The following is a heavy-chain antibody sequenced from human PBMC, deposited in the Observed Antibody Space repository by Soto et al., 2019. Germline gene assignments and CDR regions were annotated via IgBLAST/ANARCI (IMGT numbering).Heavy chain of an antibody. CDR3: ARYRSSSHYYYCMDV. J-gene: IGHJ6*02. Sequence: EVQLVESGGGLVKPGGSLRLSCAASGFTFSSYSMNWVRQAPGKGLEWVSSISSSSSYIYYADSVKGRFTISRDNAKNSLCLQMNILRAGYTAVYYCARYRSSSHYYYCMDVCGQGTTVTVSS. V-gene: IGHV3-21*01. CDR1: GFTFSSYS. D-gene: IGHD6-6*01. CDR2: ISSSSSYI.